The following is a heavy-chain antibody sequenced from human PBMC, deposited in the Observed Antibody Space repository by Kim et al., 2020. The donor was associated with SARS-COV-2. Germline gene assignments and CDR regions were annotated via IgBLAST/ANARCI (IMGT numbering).Heavy chain of an antibody. CDR2: SNSDGSST. Sequence: GGSLRLSCAASGFTFSSHWMHWVRQAPGKGLVWVSRSNSDGSSTNYADSVKGRFTISRDNAKNTLYLQMNSLRAEDTAVYYCARGGALGNCSSTSCLAFDYWGQGTLVTVSS. J-gene: IGHJ4*02. CDR3: ARGGALGNCSSTSCLAFDY. V-gene: IGHV3-74*01. D-gene: IGHD2-2*01. CDR1: GFTFSSHW.